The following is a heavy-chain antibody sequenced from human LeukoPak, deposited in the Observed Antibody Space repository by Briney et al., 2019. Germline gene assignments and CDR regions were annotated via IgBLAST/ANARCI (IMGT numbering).Heavy chain of an antibody. CDR1: GGSISRYY. D-gene: IGHD3-16*01. Sequence: SESLSLTCTVSGGSISRYYWSWTRQPPGKGLEWQGYIYYSESTNYSPCLKSSVTISVDTHKHQFSLKLSSVTAADTGVYYCARHGVSGMITFGGAKWCDPWGQGTLVTVSS. CDR2: IYYSEST. V-gene: IGHV4-59*08. J-gene: IGHJ5*02. CDR3: ARHGVSGMITFGGAKWCDP.